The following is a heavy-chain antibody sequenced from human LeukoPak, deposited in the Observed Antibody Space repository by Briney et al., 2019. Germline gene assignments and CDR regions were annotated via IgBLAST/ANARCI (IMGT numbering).Heavy chain of an antibody. CDR2: INPNSGGT. V-gene: IGHV1-2*02. D-gene: IGHD4-17*01. CDR3: ARDVTTVTPNFDY. J-gene: IGHJ4*02. Sequence: ASVKVSCKASGYTFTDYYMNWVRQAPGQGLEWMGWINPNSGGTNYAQKFQGRVTMTRDTSISTAYMELSRLRSDDTAVYYCARDVTTVTPNFDYWGQGTLVTVSS. CDR1: GYTFTDYY.